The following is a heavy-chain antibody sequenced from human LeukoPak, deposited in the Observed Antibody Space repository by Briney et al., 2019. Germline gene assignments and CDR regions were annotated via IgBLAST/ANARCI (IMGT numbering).Heavy chain of an antibody. D-gene: IGHD6-13*01. Sequence: GESLKISCKGSGYSFTSYWIGWVRQMPGKSLEWMGIIYPGDSDTRYSPSFQGQVTISADKSISTAYLQWSSLKASDTAMYYCARHRGSFSSSWYFDYWGQGTLVTVSS. J-gene: IGHJ4*02. CDR1: GYSFTSYW. V-gene: IGHV5-51*01. CDR2: IYPGDSDT. CDR3: ARHRGSFSSSWYFDY.